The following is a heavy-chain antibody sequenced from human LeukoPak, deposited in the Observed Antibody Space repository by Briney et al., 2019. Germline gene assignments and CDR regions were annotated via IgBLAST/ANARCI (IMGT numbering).Heavy chain of an antibody. Sequence: KPSETLSLTCTVSGGSISSSSYYWGWIRQPPGKGLEWIGSIYYSGSTYYNPSLKSRVTISVDASKNQFSLKLSSVTAADTAVYYCARDPFLGLPNRVWFDPWGQGTLVTVSS. D-gene: IGHD1-26*01. J-gene: IGHJ5*02. CDR2: IYYSGST. V-gene: IGHV4-39*07. CDR1: GGSISSSSYY. CDR3: ARDPFLGLPNRVWFDP.